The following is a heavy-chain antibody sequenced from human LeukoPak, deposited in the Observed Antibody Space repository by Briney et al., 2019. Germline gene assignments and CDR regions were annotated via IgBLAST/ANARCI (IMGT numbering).Heavy chain of an antibody. CDR3: ARDLRYGSGSYYNASHYYYMDV. V-gene: IGHV1-2*02. J-gene: IGHJ6*03. Sequence: ASVKVSCKASGYTFTGYYMHWVRQAPGQGLEWMGWINPNSGGTNYAQKFQGRVTMTRDTSISTAYMELSRLRSDDTAVYYCARDLRYGSGSYYNASHYYYMDVWGKGTTVTVSS. CDR2: INPNSGGT. CDR1: GYTFTGYY. D-gene: IGHD3-10*01.